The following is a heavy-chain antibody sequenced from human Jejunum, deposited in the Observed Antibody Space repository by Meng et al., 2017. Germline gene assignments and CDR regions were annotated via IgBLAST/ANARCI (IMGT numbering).Heavy chain of an antibody. Sequence: GESLKISCEASEFTFGSNYMTWVRQAPGKGLEWVSIIYSGGMKYYTDSVRGRFSISRDNSRNTLYLQMNSLRVEDTAVYYCAREFSGGSSYYNFAMDVWGQGTTVTGSS. CDR2: IYSGGMK. CDR3: AREFSGGSSYYNFAMDV. D-gene: IGHD6-19*01. CDR1: EFTFGSNY. V-gene: IGHV3-66*02. J-gene: IGHJ6*02.